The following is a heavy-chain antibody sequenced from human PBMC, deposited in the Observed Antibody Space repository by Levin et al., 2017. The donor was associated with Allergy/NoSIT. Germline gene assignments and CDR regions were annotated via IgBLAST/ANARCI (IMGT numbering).Heavy chain of an antibody. Sequence: PGGSLRLSCAGSGLTFSNFPVHWVRQAPGKGLEWVAVISFDGTDQYYADAVKGRFTVSRDNSKKTVLLQMSILRAEDTAVYFCATGAEGRGEYYYYGMDVWGLGTTVTVSS. J-gene: IGHJ6*02. V-gene: IGHV3-30-3*01. CDR2: ISFDGTDQ. CDR3: ATGAEGRGEYYYYGMDV. D-gene: IGHD3-10*01. CDR1: GLTFSNFP.